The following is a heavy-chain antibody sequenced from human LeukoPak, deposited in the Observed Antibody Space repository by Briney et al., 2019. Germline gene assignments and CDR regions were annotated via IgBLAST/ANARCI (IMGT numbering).Heavy chain of an antibody. CDR3: ARDARHRYCSSTTCYQGWLDP. J-gene: IGHJ5*02. Sequence: GGSLRLSCAASGFTFSSYAMHWVRQAPGKGLEWVALISYDGSNKYYADSVKARFIISRDNSKNTVYLQMNSLRSEDTAVYYCARDARHRYCSSTTCYQGWLDPWGQGTLVTVSS. D-gene: IGHD2-2*01. CDR2: ISYDGSNK. V-gene: IGHV3-30*04. CDR1: GFTFSSYA.